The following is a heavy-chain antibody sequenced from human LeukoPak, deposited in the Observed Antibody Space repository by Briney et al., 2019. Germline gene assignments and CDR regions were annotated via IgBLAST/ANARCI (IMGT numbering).Heavy chain of an antibody. J-gene: IGHJ4*02. CDR1: GFTFDDYA. Sequence: GRSLRLSCAASGFTFDDYAMHWVRQAPGKGLEWVSGISWNSGSIGYADSVKGRFTISRDNAKNSLYLQMNSLRAEDTAVYYCASSSESVGASIHFDYWGQGTLVTVSS. CDR2: ISWNSGSI. D-gene: IGHD1-26*01. V-gene: IGHV3-9*01. CDR3: ASSSESVGASIHFDY.